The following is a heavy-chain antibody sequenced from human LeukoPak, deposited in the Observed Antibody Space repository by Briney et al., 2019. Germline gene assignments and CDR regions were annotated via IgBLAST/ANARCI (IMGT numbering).Heavy chain of an antibody. CDR1: GGSISSYY. Sequence: PSETLSLTCTVSGGSISSYYWSWIRQPPGKGLEWIGYIYYSGGTNYNPSLKSRVTISVDTSKNQFSLKLSSVTAADTAVYYCAGSRYQQQLVPWSFDYWGQGTLVTVSS. V-gene: IGHV4-59*01. CDR2: IYYSGGT. J-gene: IGHJ4*02. D-gene: IGHD6-13*01. CDR3: AGSRYQQQLVPWSFDY.